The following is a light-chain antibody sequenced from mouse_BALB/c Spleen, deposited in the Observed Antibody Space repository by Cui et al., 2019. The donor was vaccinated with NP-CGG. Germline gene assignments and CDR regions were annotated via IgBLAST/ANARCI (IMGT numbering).Light chain of an antibody. CDR3: ALWYSNHWV. J-gene: IGLJ1*01. CDR1: TGAVTSSNY. Sequence: QAVVTQESALTTSPGETVTLTCRSSTGAVTSSNYANWVQEKPDHLFTGLIGGTNNRAPGVPARFSGSLIGDKAALIITWAQTEDEAIYFCALWYSNHWVFGGGTKTDCP. V-gene: IGLV1*01. CDR2: GTN.